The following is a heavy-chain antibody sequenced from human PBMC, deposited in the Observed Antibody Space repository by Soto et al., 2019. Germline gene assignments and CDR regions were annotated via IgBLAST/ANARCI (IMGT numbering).Heavy chain of an antibody. CDR3: ARGANYYDSSGYYY. J-gene: IGHJ4*02. V-gene: IGHV3-48*02. Sequence: PGGSLRLSCAASGFTFSSYSMNWVRQAPGKGLEWVSYISSSSSTIYYADSVKGRFTISRDNAKNSLYLQMNSPRDEDTAVYYYARGANYYDSSGYYYGGQRPLVTVSS. D-gene: IGHD3-22*01. CDR1: GFTFSSYS. CDR2: ISSSSSTI.